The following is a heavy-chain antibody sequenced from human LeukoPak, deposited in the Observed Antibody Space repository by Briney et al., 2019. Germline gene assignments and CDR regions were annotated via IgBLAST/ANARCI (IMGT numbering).Heavy chain of an antibody. Sequence: GGSLRLSCAASGFTVSSNYMSWVRQAPGKGLEWVSVIYSGGSTYYADSVKGRFTISRDNSKNTLYLQMNSLRAEDTAVYYCARAPKYYYDSSGQPGAFDIWGQGTIVTVSS. CDR3: ARAPKYYYDSSGQPGAFDI. CDR2: IYSGGST. V-gene: IGHV3-66*02. D-gene: IGHD3-22*01. J-gene: IGHJ3*02. CDR1: GFTVSSNY.